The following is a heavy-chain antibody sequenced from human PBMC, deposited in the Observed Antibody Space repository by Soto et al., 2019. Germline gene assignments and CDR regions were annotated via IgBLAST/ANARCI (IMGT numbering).Heavy chain of an antibody. D-gene: IGHD2-15*01. CDR2: ISGTSDYI. J-gene: IGHJ6*02. V-gene: IGHV3-21*01. CDR3: ARDHRYCSGSSCRPYYYYYGMDV. Sequence: PGGSLRLSCAASGFTFSSYSMNWVRQAPGRGLEWVAAISGTSDYIYYADSVKGRFTISRDNAKTSLYIQMNSLRAEDTAVYYCARDHRYCSGSSCRPYYYYYGMDVWGPGTTVTVSS. CDR1: GFTFSSYS.